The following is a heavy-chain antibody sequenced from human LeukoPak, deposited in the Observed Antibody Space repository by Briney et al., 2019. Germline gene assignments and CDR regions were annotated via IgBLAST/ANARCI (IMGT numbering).Heavy chain of an antibody. CDR2: IYYSGST. J-gene: IGHJ4*02. Sequence: SETLSLTCTVSGGSISSYYWSWIRQPPGKGLEWIGYIYYSGSTNYNPSLKSRVTISVDTSKNQFSLKLSSVTAADTAVYYRARGNRAEYQLLVFYYFDYWGQGTLVTVSS. V-gene: IGHV4-59*01. D-gene: IGHD2-2*01. CDR1: GGSISSYY. CDR3: ARGNRAEYQLLVFYYFDY.